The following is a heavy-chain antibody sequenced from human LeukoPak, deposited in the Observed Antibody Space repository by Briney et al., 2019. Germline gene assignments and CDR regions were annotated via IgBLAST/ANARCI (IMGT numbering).Heavy chain of an antibody. CDR3: ARDRYYYDSSGYGY. CDR2: ISYDGSNK. Sequence: GRSLRLSCAASGFTFSSYAMHWVRQAPGKGLEWVAVISYDGSNKYYADSVKGRFTISRDNSKNTLYLQMNSLRAEDTAVYYCARDRYYYDSSGYGYWGQGTLVTVSP. J-gene: IGHJ4*02. V-gene: IGHV3-30-3*01. CDR1: GFTFSSYA. D-gene: IGHD3-22*01.